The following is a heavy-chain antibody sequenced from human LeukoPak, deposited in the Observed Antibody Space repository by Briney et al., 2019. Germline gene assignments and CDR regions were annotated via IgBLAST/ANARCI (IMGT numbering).Heavy chain of an antibody. CDR1: GGSISGYY. Sequence: SETLSLTCTVSGGSISGYYWSWIRQPPGKGLEWIGYIYYSGSTNYNPSLKSRVTISVDTSKNQFSLKLSSVTAADTAVYYCARVSYYDGGYFDYWGQGTLVTVSS. J-gene: IGHJ4*02. V-gene: IGHV4-59*01. D-gene: IGHD3-22*01. CDR3: ARVSYYDGGYFDY. CDR2: IYYSGST.